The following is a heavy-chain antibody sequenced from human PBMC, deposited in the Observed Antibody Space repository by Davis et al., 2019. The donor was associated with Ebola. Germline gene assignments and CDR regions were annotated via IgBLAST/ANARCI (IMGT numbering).Heavy chain of an antibody. CDR1: GFTFSSYS. Sequence: PGGSLRLSCAASGFTFSSYSMNWVRQAPGKGLEWVSSISSSSSYIYYADSVKGRFTISRDNAKNSLYLQMNSLRAEDTAVYYCARELLWFGELSAQFDYWGQGTLVTVSS. CDR3: ARELLWFGELSAQFDY. V-gene: IGHV3-21*01. D-gene: IGHD3-10*01. J-gene: IGHJ4*02. CDR2: ISSSSSYI.